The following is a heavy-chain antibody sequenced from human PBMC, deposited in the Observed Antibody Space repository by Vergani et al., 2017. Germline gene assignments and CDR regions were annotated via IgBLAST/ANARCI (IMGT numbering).Heavy chain of an antibody. CDR1: GGSISSSNW. CDR3: ARFLTGTTIYYYYGMDV. Sequence: QVQLQESGPGLVKPSGTLSLPCAVSGGSISSSNWWSWVRQPPGTGLEWIGEIYHSGSTNYNPFLKSRVTISVDKSKNQFSLKLSSVTAADTAVYYCARFLTGTTIYYYYGMDVWGQGTTVTVSS. D-gene: IGHD1-20*01. CDR2: IYHSGST. J-gene: IGHJ6*02. V-gene: IGHV4-4*02.